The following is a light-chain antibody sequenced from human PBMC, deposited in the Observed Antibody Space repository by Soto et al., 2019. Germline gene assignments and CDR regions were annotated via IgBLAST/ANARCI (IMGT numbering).Light chain of an antibody. J-gene: IGKJ2*01. CDR1: QSISNW. CDR3: QESNSYSYT. Sequence: DIQMTQSPSTLSASVGDRVTVTCRASQSISNWLAWYQQKPGRAPKLLIYRAASLQSGVPSRFSRKGTGKKFTLPISSLQPDDFATYYCQESNSYSYTFGQGTKLEIK. CDR2: RAA. V-gene: IGKV1-5*03.